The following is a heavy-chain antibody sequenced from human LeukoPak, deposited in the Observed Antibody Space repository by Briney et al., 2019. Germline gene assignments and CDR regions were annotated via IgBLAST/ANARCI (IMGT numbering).Heavy chain of an antibody. Sequence: GGSLRLSCAAAGFTFSSYSMNWVRQAPGKGLEWVSYISSSSSTLYYADSVKGRFSISRDNAKNSLYLQMNSLRAEDTAVYYCARDHHRRLYDSQARDTFDIWGQGTLVTVSS. CDR2: ISSSSSTL. CDR3: ARDHHRRLYDSQARDTFDI. V-gene: IGHV3-48*01. J-gene: IGHJ3*02. D-gene: IGHD3-22*01. CDR1: GFTFSSYS.